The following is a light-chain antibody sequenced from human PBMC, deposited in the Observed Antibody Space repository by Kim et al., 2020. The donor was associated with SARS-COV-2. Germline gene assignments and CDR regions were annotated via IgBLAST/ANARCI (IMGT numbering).Light chain of an antibody. J-gene: IGKJ1*01. CDR1: HSVRDNC. CDR2: AAS. CDR3: QRYGNSPRWT. V-gene: IGKV3-20*01. Sequence: SAGERAALSCGASHSVRDNCLAWYQNKPGQAPGLLIYAASNKTVGVPDRFSGSGSVTDFTLTITGLEPAGSAVYYCQRYGNSPRWTFGRGTKLEIK.